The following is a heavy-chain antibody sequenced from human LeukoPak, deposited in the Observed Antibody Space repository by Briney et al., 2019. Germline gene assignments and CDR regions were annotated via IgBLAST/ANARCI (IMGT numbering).Heavy chain of an antibody. D-gene: IGHD6-6*01. CDR1: GFTFSDYY. Sequence: PGGSLRLSCAASGFTFSDYYMSWIRQAPGKGLEWVSYISSSGSTIYYADSVKGRFTISRDNAKNSLYLQMNSLRAEDTAVYYCARDRRGSIAAPFDAFDIWGQGTMVTVSS. CDR3: ARDRRGSIAAPFDAFDI. CDR2: ISSSGSTI. J-gene: IGHJ3*02. V-gene: IGHV3-11*04.